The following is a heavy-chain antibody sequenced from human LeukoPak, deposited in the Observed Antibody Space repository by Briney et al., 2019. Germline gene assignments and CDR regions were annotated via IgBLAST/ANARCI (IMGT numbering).Heavy chain of an antibody. D-gene: IGHD3-22*01. V-gene: IGHV4-59*08. J-gene: IGHJ1*01. CDR1: GGSISGYY. CDR3: ARGVSYYDSSGYYNEYFQH. CDR2: IYYSGST. Sequence: SETLSLTCTVSGGSISGYYWSWIRQPPGKGLEWIGYIYYSGSTNYNPSLKSRVTISLDTSKNQFSLKLSSVTAADTAVYYCARGVSYYDSSGYYNEYFQHWGQGTLVTVSS.